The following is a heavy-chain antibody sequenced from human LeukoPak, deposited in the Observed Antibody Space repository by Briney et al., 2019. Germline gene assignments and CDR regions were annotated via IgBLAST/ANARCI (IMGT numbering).Heavy chain of an antibody. V-gene: IGHV4-59*01. J-gene: IGHJ6*03. CDR2: IYYSGST. D-gene: IGHD5-12*01. CDR3: ARDRRGYDLGRYYYYMDV. CDR1: GFTFSSYE. Sequence: AGGSLRLSCAASGFTFSSYEMNWVRQAPGKGLEWIGYIYYSGSTNYNPSLKSRVTISVDTSKNQFSLKLSSVTAADTAVYYCARDRRGYDLGRYYYYMDVWGKGTTVTVSS.